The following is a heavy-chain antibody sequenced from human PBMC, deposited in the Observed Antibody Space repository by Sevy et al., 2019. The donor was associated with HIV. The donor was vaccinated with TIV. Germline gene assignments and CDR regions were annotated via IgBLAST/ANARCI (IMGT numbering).Heavy chain of an antibody. CDR3: ATPESPCSGGNCYDFDY. Sequence: ASVKVSCKASGHTFSAYYTHWVRQAPGQGLEWMGWINPSSGDTNLPQKFRGRVTMTSDTSITTTYLELSSLTSDDTAIYYCATPESPCSGGNCYDFDYWGQGTLVTVSS. CDR1: GHTFSAYY. D-gene: IGHD2-15*01. J-gene: IGHJ4*02. CDR2: INPSSGDT. V-gene: IGHV1-2*02.